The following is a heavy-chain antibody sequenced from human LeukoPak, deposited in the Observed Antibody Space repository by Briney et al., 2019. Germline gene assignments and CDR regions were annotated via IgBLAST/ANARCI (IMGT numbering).Heavy chain of an antibody. CDR1: GFTFSNYA. CDR2: MSGSGVST. CDR3: ARDTFAVARKGFDY. J-gene: IGHJ4*02. V-gene: IGHV3-23*01. D-gene: IGHD6-19*01. Sequence: GGSLRLSCAASGFTFSNYAMSWVRQAPGKGLEWVSAMSGSGVSTYYADSAKGRFSISRDNSLDSLYLQMNSLRAEDTAVYYCARDTFAVARKGFDYWGQGTLVTVSS.